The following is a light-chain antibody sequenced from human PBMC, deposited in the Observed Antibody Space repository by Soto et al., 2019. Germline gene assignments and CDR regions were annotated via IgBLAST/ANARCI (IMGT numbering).Light chain of an antibody. CDR2: GAS. J-gene: IGKJ2*01. CDR3: QHYGTLPVGYT. CDR1: HSLSSRY. Sequence: EIVLTQSPGTLSLSPGERATLSSRASHSLSSRYLAWYQQKLGQAPRLLISGASSRATGIPDRFSGSGSGTDFTLTITRLEPEDFAVYYCQHYGTLPVGYTFGQGTRLEIK. V-gene: IGKV3-20*01.